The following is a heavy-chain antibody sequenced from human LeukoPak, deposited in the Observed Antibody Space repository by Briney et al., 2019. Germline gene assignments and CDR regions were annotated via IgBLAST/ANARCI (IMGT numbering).Heavy chain of an antibody. V-gene: IGHV4-38-2*01. CDR3: ARVLPVPYLLDS. J-gene: IGHJ4*02. CDR2: FFQSEKS. Sequence: PSETLSLTCAISGHSSTRGYYWAWFRQSPGKGLEWIATFFQSEKSFYNASLKSRVIMSLDTSKSQLSLTLTSVTAADTAVYYCARVLPVPYLLDSWGQGTHVTVSS. D-gene: IGHD2/OR15-2a*01. CDR1: GHSSTRGYY.